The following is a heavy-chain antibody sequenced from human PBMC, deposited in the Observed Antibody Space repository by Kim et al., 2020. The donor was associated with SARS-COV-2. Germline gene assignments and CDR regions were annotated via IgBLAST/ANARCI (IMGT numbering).Heavy chain of an antibody. D-gene: IGHD3-22*01. V-gene: IGHV3-33*06. CDR2: IWYDGSNK. CDR3: AKLEVGYYDSSGYPTQGNDAFDI. CDR1: GFTFSSYG. J-gene: IGHJ3*02. Sequence: GGSLRLSCAASGFTFSSYGMHWVRQAPGKGLEWVAVIWYDGSNKYYADSVKGRFTISRDNSKNTLYLQMNSLRAEDTAVYYCAKLEVGYYDSSGYPTQGNDAFDIWAKGQWSPSLQ.